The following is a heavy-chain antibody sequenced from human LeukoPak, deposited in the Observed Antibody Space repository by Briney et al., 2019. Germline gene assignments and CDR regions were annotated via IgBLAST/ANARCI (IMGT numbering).Heavy chain of an antibody. V-gene: IGHV1-18*01. CDR2: ISAYNGNT. CDR3: ARVHSYCSSTSCLEY. CDR1: GYTFTSYG. D-gene: IGHD2-2*01. Sequence: ASVKVSCKASGYTFTSYGISWVRQAPGQGLEWMGWISAYNGNTNYAQKLQGRVTMTTDTSTSTAYMELRSLRSDDTAVYYCARVHSYCSSTSCLEYWGQGTLVTVSS. J-gene: IGHJ4*02.